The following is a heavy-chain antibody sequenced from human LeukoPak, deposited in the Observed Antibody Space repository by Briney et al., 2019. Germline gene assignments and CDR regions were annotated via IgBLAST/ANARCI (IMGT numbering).Heavy chain of an antibody. D-gene: IGHD1-7*01. CDR2: MNPNSGGT. CDR1: GYTFTGYY. V-gene: IGHV1-2*06. J-gene: IGHJ5*02. Sequence: ASVKVSCKASGYTFTGYYMHWVRQAPGQGLQWMGRMNPNSGGTNYAQKFQGRVTMTRDTSISTAYMELSRLRSDDTAVYYCARDPGITGTTCWFDPWGQGTLVTVSS. CDR3: ARDPGITGTTCWFDP.